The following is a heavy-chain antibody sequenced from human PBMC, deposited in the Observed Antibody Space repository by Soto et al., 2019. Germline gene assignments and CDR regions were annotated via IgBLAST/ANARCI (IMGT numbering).Heavy chain of an antibody. Sequence: QVQLVESGGGVVQPGRSLRLSCAASGFTFSSYGMHWVRQAPGKGLEWVAVIWYDGSNKYYADSVKGRFTISRDNSKNTLYLPMNSLRAEDTAVYYCARYWGKLLNDAFDIWGQGTMVTVSS. J-gene: IGHJ3*02. CDR3: ARYWGKLLNDAFDI. CDR2: IWYDGSNK. V-gene: IGHV3-33*01. D-gene: IGHD3-16*01. CDR1: GFTFSSYG.